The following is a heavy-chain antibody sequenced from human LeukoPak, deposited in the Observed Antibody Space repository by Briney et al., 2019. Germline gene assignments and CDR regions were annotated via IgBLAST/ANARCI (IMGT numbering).Heavy chain of an antibody. CDR1: GGSISSYY. Sequence: SETLSLTCTVSGGSISSYYWSWIRQPPGKGLEWIGYIYYSGSTNYNPSLKSRVTISVDTSKNQFSLKLSSVTAADTAVYYCARVRGLLWFGEVKYYFDYWGQGTLVTVSS. D-gene: IGHD3-10*01. CDR2: IYYSGST. V-gene: IGHV4-59*01. J-gene: IGHJ4*02. CDR3: ARVRGLLWFGEVKYYFDY.